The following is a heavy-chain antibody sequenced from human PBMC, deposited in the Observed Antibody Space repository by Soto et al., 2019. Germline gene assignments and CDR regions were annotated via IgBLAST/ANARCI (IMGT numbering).Heavy chain of an antibody. CDR3: AALRFLEWQTYYYYGMDV. D-gene: IGHD3-3*01. CDR2: IVVGSGNT. CDR1: GYTFTGYY. J-gene: IGHJ6*02. Sequence: ASVKVSCKASGYTFTGYYMQWVRQARGQRLEWIGWIVVGSGNTNYAQKFQERVTITRDMSTSTAYMELSSLRSEDTAVYYCAALRFLEWQTYYYYGMDVWGQGTTVTVSS. V-gene: IGHV1-58*02.